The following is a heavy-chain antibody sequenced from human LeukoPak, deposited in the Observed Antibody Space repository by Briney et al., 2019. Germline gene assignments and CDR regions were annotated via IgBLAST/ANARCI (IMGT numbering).Heavy chain of an antibody. V-gene: IGHV4-39*01. J-gene: IGHJ4*02. CDR1: GDTISSSDNY. D-gene: IGHD3-10*01. CDR2: FYYSRNT. CDR3: ARHGSGSVAAPSY. Sequence: SETLSLTCTVSGDTISSSDNYWGWIRQPPGKGLEWIGSFYYSRNTYYNPSLKSRVTISVDTSKNQLSLTLTSVSAADTAVYYCARHGSGSVAAPSYWGQGALVTVSS.